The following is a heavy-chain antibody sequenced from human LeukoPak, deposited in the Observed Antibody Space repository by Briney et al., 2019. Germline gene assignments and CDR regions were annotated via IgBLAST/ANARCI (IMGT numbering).Heavy chain of an antibody. CDR3: ARAAVTGYNWFDP. CDR1: GYTFKKYV. CDR2: INTNTGTP. J-gene: IGHJ5*02. D-gene: IGHD6-19*01. Sequence: ASVKVSCEASGYTFKKYVINWVRQAPGQGLEWMGWINTNTGTPTYAQGVTGRFVFSLDASVNTTYLQISDPKSDDTATYFCARAAVTGYNWFDPWGQGTLVTVSS. V-gene: IGHV7-4-1*02.